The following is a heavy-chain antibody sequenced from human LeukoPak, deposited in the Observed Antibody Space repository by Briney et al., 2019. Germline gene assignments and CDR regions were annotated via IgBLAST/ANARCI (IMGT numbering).Heavy chain of an antibody. CDR3: ARDPEYYFDY. V-gene: IGHV1-2*02. CDR1: GYTFTGYY. Sequence: ASVTVSCKASGYTFTGYYMHWVRQAPGQGLEWMGWINPNSGGTIYAQKFQGRVTMTRDTSISTAYMEVSRLRSDDTAVYYCARDPEYYFDYWGQGTLVTVSS. CDR2: INPNSGGT. J-gene: IGHJ4*02.